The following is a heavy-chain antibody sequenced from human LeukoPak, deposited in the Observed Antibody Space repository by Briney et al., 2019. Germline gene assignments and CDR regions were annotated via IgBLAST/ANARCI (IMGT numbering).Heavy chain of an antibody. J-gene: IGHJ4*02. CDR1: GFTVSSNY. CDR3: ARDPKRFYYYDSSGYYSV. D-gene: IGHD3-22*01. Sequence: QSGGSLRLSCAASGFTVSSNYMSWVRQAPGKGLEWVSVIYSGGSTYYADSVKGRFTISRDNSKNTLYLQMNSLRAEDTAVYYCARDPKRFYYYDSSGYYSVWGQGTLVTVSS. CDR2: IYSGGST. V-gene: IGHV3-66*01.